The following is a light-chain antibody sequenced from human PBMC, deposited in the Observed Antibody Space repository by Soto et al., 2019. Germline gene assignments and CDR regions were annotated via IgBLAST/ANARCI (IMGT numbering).Light chain of an antibody. CDR3: QTWGTGIRV. V-gene: IGLV4-69*01. CDR1: SGHSSNA. J-gene: IGLJ3*02. CDR2: LNSDGRH. Sequence: QLVLTQSPSASASLGASVKLTCTLSSGHSSNATAWHQQQPEKGPRYLMKLNSDGRHSKGDGIPDRFSGSSSGAERYLTISNVQSEDEADYYCQTWGTGIRVFGGGTKLTVL.